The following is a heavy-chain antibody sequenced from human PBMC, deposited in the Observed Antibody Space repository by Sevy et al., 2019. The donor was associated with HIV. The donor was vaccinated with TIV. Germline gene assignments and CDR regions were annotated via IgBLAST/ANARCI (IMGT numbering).Heavy chain of an antibody. Sequence: GGSLRLSCAASGFTFSSYGMHWVRRAPGKGLEWVAVIWYDGSNKYYADSVKGRFTISRDNSKNTLYLQMNSLRAEDTAVYYCARERRYYGSGSYSQPLYYFDYWGQGTLVTVSS. CDR3: ARERRYYGSGSYSQPLYYFDY. CDR1: GFTFSSYG. D-gene: IGHD3-10*01. V-gene: IGHV3-33*01. CDR2: IWYDGSNK. J-gene: IGHJ4*02.